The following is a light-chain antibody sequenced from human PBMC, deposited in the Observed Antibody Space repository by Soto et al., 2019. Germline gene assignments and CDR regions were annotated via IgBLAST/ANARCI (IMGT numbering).Light chain of an antibody. CDR3: RSYTSRDTHV. V-gene: IGLV2-14*01. CDR1: SSDVGGYNY. Sequence: QSALTQPASVSGSPGQSITISCTGTSSDVGGYNYVSWYQQYPGKAPKLMIHEVTNRPSGVSDRFSGSKSGNTASLTISGLQAEDEAEYYCRSYTSRDTHVFGTGTKLTAL. J-gene: IGLJ1*01. CDR2: EVT.